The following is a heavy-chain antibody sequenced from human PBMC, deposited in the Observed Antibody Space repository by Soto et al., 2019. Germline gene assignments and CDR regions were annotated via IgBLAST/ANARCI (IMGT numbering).Heavy chain of an antibody. CDR3: AALSDGYNYYYGMDV. CDR2: IVVGSGNT. CDR1: GFTFTSSA. J-gene: IGHJ6*02. D-gene: IGHD5-12*01. V-gene: IGHV1-58*01. Sequence: SVKVSCKASGFTFTSSAVQWVRQARGQRLEWIGWIVVGSGNTNYAQKFQERVTITRDMSTSTAYMELSSLRSEDTAVYYCAALSDGYNYYYGMDVWGQGTTVTVSS.